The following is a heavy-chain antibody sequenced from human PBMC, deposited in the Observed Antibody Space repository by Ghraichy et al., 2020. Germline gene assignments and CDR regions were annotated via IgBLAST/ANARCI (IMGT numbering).Heavy chain of an antibody. D-gene: IGHD3-3*01. CDR2: IYHSGST. J-gene: IGHJ5*02. CDR3: AREGPGVRFLEWSHFDP. CDR1: GGSISSGGYS. Sequence: SETLSLTCAVSGGSISSGGYSWSWIRQPPGKGLEWIGYIYHSGSTYYNPSLKSRVTISVDRSKNQFSLKLSSVTAADTAVYYCAREGPGVRFLEWSHFDPWGQGTLVTVSS. V-gene: IGHV4-30-2*01.